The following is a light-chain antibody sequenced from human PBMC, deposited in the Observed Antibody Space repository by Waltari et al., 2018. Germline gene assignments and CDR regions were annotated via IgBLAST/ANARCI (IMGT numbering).Light chain of an antibody. CDR3: QQYYSGPRT. Sequence: DIVMTQSPDSLAVSLGERATINCKSSQSVLYSSNDKNYLAWYQQKQRQPPRLLIYWASTRESGVPDRFSGSGSGTDFTLTISSLQAEDVAVYYCQQYYSGPRTFGQGTKVEIK. V-gene: IGKV4-1*01. J-gene: IGKJ1*01. CDR1: QSVLYSSNDKNY. CDR2: WAS.